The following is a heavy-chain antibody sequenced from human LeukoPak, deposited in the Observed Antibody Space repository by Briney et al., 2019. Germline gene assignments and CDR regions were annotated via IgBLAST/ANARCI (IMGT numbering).Heavy chain of an antibody. Sequence: SVKVSCKASGYTFTSYGISWVRQAPGQGLEWMGRIIPILGIANYAQKFQGRVTITADKSTSTAYMELSSLRSEDTAVYYCARLQSSGYCSGGSCYSGNWFDPRGQGTLVTVSS. V-gene: IGHV1-69*04. D-gene: IGHD2-15*01. CDR3: ARLQSSGYCSGGSCYSGNWFDP. CDR2: IIPILGIA. CDR1: GYTFTSYG. J-gene: IGHJ5*02.